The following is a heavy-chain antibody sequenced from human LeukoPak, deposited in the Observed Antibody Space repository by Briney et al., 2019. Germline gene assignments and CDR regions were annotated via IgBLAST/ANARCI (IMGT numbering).Heavy chain of an antibody. V-gene: IGHV3-23*01. CDR1: GFTFSSYA. J-gene: IGHJ4*02. CDR3: ARVLYDICTGYYPGCFDY. Sequence: GGSLRLSCAASGFTFSSYAMSWVRQAPGKGLEWVSAISGSGGSTYYADSVKGRFTVSRDNSKNSLYLQMNSLRAEDRAVYYCARVLYDICTGYYPGCFDYWGQGTLVSVSS. CDR2: ISGSGGST. D-gene: IGHD3-9*01.